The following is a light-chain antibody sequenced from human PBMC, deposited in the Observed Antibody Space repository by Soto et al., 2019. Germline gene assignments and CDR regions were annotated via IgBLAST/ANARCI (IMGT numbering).Light chain of an antibody. CDR1: QTISSW. V-gene: IGKV1-5*03. CDR3: QHYNSYSEA. CDR2: KAS. Sequence: DIQMTQSPSTLSGSVGDRVTITCRASQTISSWLAWYQQKPGKAPKLLIYKASTLKSGVPSRFSGSGSGTEFTLTICSLQPDDFATYYCQHYNSYSEAVGQGTKVDSK. J-gene: IGKJ1*01.